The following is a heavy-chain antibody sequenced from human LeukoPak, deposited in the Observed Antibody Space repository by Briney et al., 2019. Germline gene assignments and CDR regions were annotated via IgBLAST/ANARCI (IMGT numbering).Heavy chain of an antibody. CDR3: ARGIAAAGTLDP. Sequence: GASVKVSCKASGYTFTSYDINWVRQATGQGLEWMGWMNPNSGNTGYAQKFQGRVTMTRNTSISTAYMELSSLRSEDTAVYYCARGIAAAGTLDPWGQGTLVTVSS. D-gene: IGHD6-13*01. J-gene: IGHJ5*02. CDR1: GYTFTSYD. CDR2: MNPNSGNT. V-gene: IGHV1-8*01.